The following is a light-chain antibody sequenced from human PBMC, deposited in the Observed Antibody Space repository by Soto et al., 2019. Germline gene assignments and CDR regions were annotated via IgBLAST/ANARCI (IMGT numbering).Light chain of an antibody. V-gene: IGLV2-14*01. CDR1: SSDVGGYNY. Sequence: QSALTQPASVSGSPGQSITISCTGTSSDVGGYNYVSWYQQHPGKAPKPMIYEVTNWPSGVSDRFSGSKSGNTASLTISGLQAEDEADYYCSSYTSSTTYVFGTGTKVTVL. CDR2: EVT. CDR3: SSYTSSTTYV. J-gene: IGLJ1*01.